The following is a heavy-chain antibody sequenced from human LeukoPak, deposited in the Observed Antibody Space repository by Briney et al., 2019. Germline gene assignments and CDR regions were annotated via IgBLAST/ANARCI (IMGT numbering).Heavy chain of an antibody. CDR2: IKQDRSEK. J-gene: IGHJ4*02. Sequence: GGSLRLSCTASGFTFSSYWMSWVRQAPGQGLEWVANIKQDRSEKYYVDSVKGRFTISRDNAKNSLYLQMNSLRAEDTAVYYCARDKGRWVAARPGYWGQGTLVTVSS. CDR3: ARDKGRWVAARPGY. CDR1: GFTFSSYW. D-gene: IGHD6-6*01. V-gene: IGHV3-7*01.